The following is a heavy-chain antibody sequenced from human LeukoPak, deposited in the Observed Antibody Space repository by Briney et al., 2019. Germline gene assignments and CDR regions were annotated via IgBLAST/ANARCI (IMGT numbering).Heavy chain of an antibody. CDR3: ARGLVVATAGTRDAFDI. CDR1: GFTVSSNY. V-gene: IGHV3-53*01. CDR2: IYSGGTT. J-gene: IGHJ3*02. D-gene: IGHD6-13*01. Sequence: GGSLRLSCAASGFTVSSNYMSWVRQAPGKGLERVSVIYSGGTTYYADSMKGRFTISRDNSKNTLYLQMNSLRAEDTAVYYCARGLVVATAGTRDAFDIWGQGTMVTVSS.